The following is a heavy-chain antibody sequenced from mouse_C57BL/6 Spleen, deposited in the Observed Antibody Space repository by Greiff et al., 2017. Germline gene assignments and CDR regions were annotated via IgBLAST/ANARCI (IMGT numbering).Heavy chain of an antibody. D-gene: IGHD1-1*01. CDR3: ARYPYGRGAMDY. CDR1: GYAFTNYL. V-gene: IGHV1-54*01. J-gene: IGHJ4*01. Sequence: VKLQESGAELVRPGTSVKVSCKASGYAFTNYLIEWVKQRPGQGLEWIGVINPGSGGTNYNEKFKGKATLTADKSSSTAYMQLSSLTSEDSAVYFCARYPYGRGAMDYWGQGTSVTVSS. CDR2: INPGSGGT.